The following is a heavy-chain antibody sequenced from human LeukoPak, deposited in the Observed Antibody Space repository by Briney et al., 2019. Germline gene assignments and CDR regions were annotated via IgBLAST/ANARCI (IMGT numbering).Heavy chain of an antibody. CDR3: ARAKNDYDSSGFASLDY. Sequence: GGSLRLSCVASGFTFGSYGMHWVRQAPGKGLEWVAVIWYDGSNIYHVDSVKGRFTIPRDNSENTLYLQMNSLRAEDTAVYYCARAKNDYDSSGFASLDYWGQGALVTVSS. J-gene: IGHJ4*02. CDR1: GFTFGSYG. CDR2: IWYDGSNI. V-gene: IGHV3-33*01. D-gene: IGHD3-22*01.